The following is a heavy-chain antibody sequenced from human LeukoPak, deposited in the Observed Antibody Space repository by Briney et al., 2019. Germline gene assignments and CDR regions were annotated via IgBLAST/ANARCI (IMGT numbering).Heavy chain of an antibody. V-gene: IGHV4-34*01. J-gene: IGHJ5*02. CDR2: INHSGST. D-gene: IGHD2-2*01. CDR3: ARGLKKDIVVVQSYCSSTSCLRGLRNWFDP. CDR1: GGSFSGYY. Sequence: PSETLSLTCAVYGGSFSGYYWSWIRQPPGKGLEWIGEINHSGSTNYNPSLKSRVTISVDTSKNQFSLKLSSVTAADTAVYYCARGLKKDIVVVQSYCSSTSCLRGLRNWFDPWGQGTLVTVSS.